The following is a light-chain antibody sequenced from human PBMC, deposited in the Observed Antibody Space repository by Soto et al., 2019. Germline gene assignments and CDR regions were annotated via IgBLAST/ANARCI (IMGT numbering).Light chain of an antibody. Sequence: QSVLTQPASVSGSPGQSITISCTGTSSDVGGYNYVSWYQQHPGKAPKLMIYDVSNRPSGVSNRFSGSKSGNTASLTISGLQAEDEADYYYSSYTSSSTLEEVFGTGTKVTVL. CDR1: SSDVGGYNY. CDR3: SSYTSSSTLEEV. CDR2: DVS. V-gene: IGLV2-14*01. J-gene: IGLJ1*01.